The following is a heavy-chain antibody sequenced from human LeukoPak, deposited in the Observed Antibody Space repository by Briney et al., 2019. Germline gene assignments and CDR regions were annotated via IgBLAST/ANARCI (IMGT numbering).Heavy chain of an antibody. CDR2: INHSGST. D-gene: IGHD2-2*02. CDR1: GGSFSGYY. J-gene: IGHJ3*02. V-gene: IGHV4-34*01. CDR3: ARTWYQLLYKFSAFDI. Sequence: SETLSLTCAVYGGSFSGYYWSWIRQPPGKGLEWIGEINHSGSTNYNPSLKSRVTISVDTSKNQFSLKLSSVTAADTAVYYCARTWYQLLYKFSAFDIWGQGTMVTVSS.